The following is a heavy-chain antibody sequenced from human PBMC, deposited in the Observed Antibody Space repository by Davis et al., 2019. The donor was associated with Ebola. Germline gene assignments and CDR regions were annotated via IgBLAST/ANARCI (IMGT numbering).Heavy chain of an antibody. Sequence: GESLKISCKGSGYSFTSYWIGWVRQMPGKGLEWMGIIYPGDSDTRYSPSFQGQVTISADKSISTAYLQWSSLKASDTAMYYCARQEYSSSSLYSANDYWGQGTLVTVSS. CDR2: IYPGDSDT. CDR3: ARQEYSSSSLYSANDY. D-gene: IGHD6-6*01. V-gene: IGHV5-51*01. J-gene: IGHJ4*02. CDR1: GYSFTSYW.